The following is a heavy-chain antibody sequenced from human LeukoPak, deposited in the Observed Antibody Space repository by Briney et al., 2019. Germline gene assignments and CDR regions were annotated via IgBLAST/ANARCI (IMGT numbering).Heavy chain of an antibody. D-gene: IGHD2-15*01. J-gene: IGHJ6*02. CDR2: IIPIFATA. V-gene: IGHV1-69*13. CDR3: ATPTYCSGGSCYVTQNGDYGMDV. CDR1: GGTFSSYA. Sequence: ASVKVSCKASGGTFSSYAISWVRQAPGQGLEWMGGIIPIFATANYAQKFQGRVTITADESTSTAYMELSSLRSEDTAVYYCATPTYCSGGSCYVTQNGDYGMDVWGQGTTVTVSS.